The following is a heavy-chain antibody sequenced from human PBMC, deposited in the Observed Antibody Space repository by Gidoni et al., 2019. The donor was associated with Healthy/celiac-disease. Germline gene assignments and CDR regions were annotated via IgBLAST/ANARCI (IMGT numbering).Heavy chain of an antibody. CDR1: GGSFSGYY. CDR3: ARIGSIAARFGRWFDP. Sequence: QVQLQQWGAGLLKPSETLSLTCAVYGGSFSGYYWRWIRQPPGKGLECIGEINHSGSTNYNPSLQSLVTISVDTSKHHFSLKLSSVTAADTAVYYCARIGSIAARFGRWFDPWGQGTLVTVSS. CDR2: INHSGST. J-gene: IGHJ5*02. V-gene: IGHV4-34*01. D-gene: IGHD6-6*01.